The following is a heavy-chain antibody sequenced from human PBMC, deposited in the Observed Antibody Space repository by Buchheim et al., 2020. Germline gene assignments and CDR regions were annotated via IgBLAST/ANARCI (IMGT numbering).Heavy chain of an antibody. CDR2: IIPILGIA. J-gene: IGHJ2*01. CDR3: ASQVLTGYYRRGWYFDL. Sequence: QVQLVQSGAEVKKPGSSVKVSCKASGGTFSSYAISWVRQAPGQGLEWMGRIIPILGIANYAQKFQGRVTITAAKSTSTAYMELSSLRSEDTAVYYCASQVLTGYYRRGWYFDLWGRGTL. D-gene: IGHD3-9*01. V-gene: IGHV1-69*04. CDR1: GGTFSSYA.